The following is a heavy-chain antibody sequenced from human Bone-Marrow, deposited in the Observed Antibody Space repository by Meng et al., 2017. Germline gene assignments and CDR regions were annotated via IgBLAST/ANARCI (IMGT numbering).Heavy chain of an antibody. CDR2: IYPLDSVT. CDR3: ARHRRRFPFDP. V-gene: IGHV5-51*01. Sequence: GESLKLSCKASGYRFTNNWIGWVRQMPGTGLEWMGIIYPLDSVTKYRPSFPGQVTISADKSISTAYLQWSSLRASDTAMYYCARHRRRFPFDPWGQGTLVTVSS. D-gene: IGHD5-12*01. J-gene: IGHJ5*02. CDR1: GYRFTNNW.